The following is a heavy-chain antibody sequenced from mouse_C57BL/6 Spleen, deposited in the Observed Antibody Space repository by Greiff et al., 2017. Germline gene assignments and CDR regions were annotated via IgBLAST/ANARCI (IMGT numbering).Heavy chain of an antibody. CDR1: GYTFTSYW. J-gene: IGHJ2*01. Sequence: QVQLQQPGAELVKPGASVKMSCKASGYTFTSYWITWVKQRPGQGLEWIGDIYPGSGSTNYNEKFKSKATLTVDTSSSTAYMQLSSLTSGDSAVYSCARPPITTVVAKGYWGKGTTLTVSS. D-gene: IGHD1-1*01. V-gene: IGHV1-55*01. CDR2: IYPGSGST. CDR3: ARPPITTVVAKGY.